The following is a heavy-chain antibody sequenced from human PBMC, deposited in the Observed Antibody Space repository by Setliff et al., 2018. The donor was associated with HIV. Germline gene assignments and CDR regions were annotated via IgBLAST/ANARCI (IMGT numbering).Heavy chain of an antibody. CDR1: GDSINSNTYY. V-gene: IGHV4-39*02. J-gene: IGHJ4*02. D-gene: IGHD6-19*01. Sequence: NPSETLSLTCTVSGDSINSNTYYWGWIRQPPGEGPEWIGSIYYSGNTYYNPSLKSRVTISVDTSKNQFSLELTSVTAADTAVYYCARDGGYSGWYFVLGQFDFWGQGTLVTVSS. CDR2: IYYSGNT. CDR3: ARDGGYSGWYFVLGQFDF.